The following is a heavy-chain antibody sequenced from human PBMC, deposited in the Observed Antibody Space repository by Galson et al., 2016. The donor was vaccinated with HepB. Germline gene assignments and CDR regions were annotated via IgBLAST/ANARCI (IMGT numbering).Heavy chain of an antibody. V-gene: IGHV5-10-1*01. CDR3: ARQGASSSWAYYYYYYMDV. CDR2: IDPSDSYT. D-gene: IGHD6-13*01. J-gene: IGHJ6*03. Sequence: QSGAAVKKPGESLRISCTGSGYSFTSYWISWVRQMPGKGLEWMGRIDPSDSYTKYNPSFQGHVTISIDKSISTAYLQWSSLKASDTAIYYCARQGASSSWAYYYYYYMDVWGKGTTVTVSS. CDR1: GYSFTSYW.